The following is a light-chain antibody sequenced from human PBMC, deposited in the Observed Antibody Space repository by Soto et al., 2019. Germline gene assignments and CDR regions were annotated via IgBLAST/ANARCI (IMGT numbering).Light chain of an antibody. CDR1: QDISDF. V-gene: IGKV1-33*01. CDR2: DAS. Sequence: DIQMTQSPSSVFASVGDRVTITCQASQDISDFLNLYHQKPGKAPKVLIYDASNLQTGVPSRFSGRRSGTDFILTISSLQPDDSGTYYCQQYDDLPITFGQGTRLEIK. J-gene: IGKJ5*01. CDR3: QQYDDLPIT.